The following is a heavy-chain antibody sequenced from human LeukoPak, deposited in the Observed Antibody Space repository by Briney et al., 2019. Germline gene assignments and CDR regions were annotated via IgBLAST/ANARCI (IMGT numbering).Heavy chain of an antibody. D-gene: IGHD6-13*01. CDR2: IYPGDSDT. CDR3: ARASKPGSWYYYYYGMDV. J-gene: IGHJ6*02. V-gene: IGHV5-51*01. CDR1: GYSFTSYW. Sequence: GESLKISCKGSGYSFTSYWIGWVRQMPGKGLEWMGIIYPGDSDTRYNPSFQGQVTISADKSISTAYLQWSSLKASDTAMYYCARASKPGSWYYYYYGMDVWGQGTTVTVSS.